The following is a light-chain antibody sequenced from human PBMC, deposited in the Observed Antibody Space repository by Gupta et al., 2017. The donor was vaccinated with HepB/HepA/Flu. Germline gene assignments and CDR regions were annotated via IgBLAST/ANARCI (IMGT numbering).Light chain of an antibody. J-gene: IGKJ3*01. CDR2: GAS. Sequence: IVMTQSPATLSVSPGERATLPCRASQSVSSNLAWYQQKPGQAPRLLIYGASTRATGIPARFIGSGSGTEFTLTISSLQSEDFAVYYCQQYNNWSHGRFGPGTKVDIK. CDR1: QSVSSN. CDR3: QQYNNWSHGR. V-gene: IGKV3-15*01.